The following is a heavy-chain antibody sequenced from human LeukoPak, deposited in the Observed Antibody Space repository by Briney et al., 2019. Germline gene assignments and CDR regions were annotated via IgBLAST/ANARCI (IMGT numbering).Heavy chain of an antibody. V-gene: IGHV3-21*01. Sequence: GGSLRLSCAASGFTSNSYTMNWVRQAPGKGLEWVSSISTSSSYIYYADSVKGRFTISRDNAKNSLYLQMNSLRAEDTAVYYCARVSAHAGIAVAASDYWGQGTLVTVSS. CDR1: GFTSNSYT. CDR3: ARVSAHAGIAVAASDY. J-gene: IGHJ4*02. CDR2: ISTSSSYI. D-gene: IGHD6-19*01.